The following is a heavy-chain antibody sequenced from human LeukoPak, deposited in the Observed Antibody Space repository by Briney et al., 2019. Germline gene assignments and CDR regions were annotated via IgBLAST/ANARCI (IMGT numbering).Heavy chain of an antibody. CDR3: ARDRVPYGGKAIDY. CDR2: ISSSSSYI. D-gene: IGHD4-23*01. Sequence: RGSLRLSCAASGFTFSSYSMNWVRQAPGKGLEWVSSISSSSSYIYYADSVKGRFTISRDNAKNSLYLQMNSLRAEDTAVYYCARDRVPYGGKAIDYWGQGTLATVSS. V-gene: IGHV3-21*01. J-gene: IGHJ4*02. CDR1: GFTFSSYS.